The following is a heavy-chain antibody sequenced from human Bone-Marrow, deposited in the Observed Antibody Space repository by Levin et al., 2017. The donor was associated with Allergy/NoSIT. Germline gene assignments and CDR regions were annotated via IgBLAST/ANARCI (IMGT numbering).Heavy chain of an antibody. V-gene: IGHV1-69*13. CDR3: ARDGDYYGSGTIPFDS. D-gene: IGHD3-10*01. CDR1: GGTFSSSG. Sequence: GASVKVSCKASGGTFSSSGIIWVRQAPGQGLEWMGGIIPMFDTPIYAQEFEGRVTIIADESTTTAYMELSSLRSEDTAMYYCARDGDYYGSGTIPFDSWGQGTLVTVSS. J-gene: IGHJ4*02. CDR2: IIPMFDTP.